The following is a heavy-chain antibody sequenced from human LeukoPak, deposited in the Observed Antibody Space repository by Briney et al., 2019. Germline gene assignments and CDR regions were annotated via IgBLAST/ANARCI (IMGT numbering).Heavy chain of an antibody. J-gene: IGHJ5*02. D-gene: IGHD2-2*01. CDR3: ARIMGRGYCSSTSCRGDWFDP. Sequence: SGTLSLTCAVSGGSISSSNWWSWVRQPPGTGVEWIGEIYHSGSTNYNPSLKSRVTISVDKSKNQFSLKLSSVTAADTAVYYCARIMGRGYCSSTSCRGDWFDPWGQGALVTVSS. CDR1: GGSISSSNW. V-gene: IGHV4-4*02. CDR2: IYHSGST.